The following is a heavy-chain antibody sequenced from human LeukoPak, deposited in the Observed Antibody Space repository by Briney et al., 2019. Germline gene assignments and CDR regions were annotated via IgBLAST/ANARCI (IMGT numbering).Heavy chain of an antibody. CDR2: IYHSGST. V-gene: IGHV4-4*02. CDR1: GGSISSSNW. J-gene: IGHJ2*01. D-gene: IGHD6-13*01. CDR3: ARRRGSSWYWYFDL. Sequence: SETLSLTCAVSGGSISSSNWWSWVRQPPGKGLEWIGEIYHSGSTNYNPSLKSRVTISVDKSKNQFSLKLSSVTAADTAVYYCARRRGSSWYWYFDLWGRGTLVTVSS.